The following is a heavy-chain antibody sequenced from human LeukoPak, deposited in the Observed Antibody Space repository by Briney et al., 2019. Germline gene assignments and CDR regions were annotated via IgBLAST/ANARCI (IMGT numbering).Heavy chain of an antibody. CDR1: GGTFSSYA. V-gene: IGHV1-69*01. CDR2: IIPIFGTA. J-gene: IGHJ4*02. Sequence: SVKVSYKASGGTFSSYAISRVRQAPGQGLEWMGGIIPIFGTANYAQKFQGRVAITADESTSTAYMELSSLRSEDTAVYYCARGGYYGSGSYYALDYWGQGTLVTVSS. D-gene: IGHD3-10*01. CDR3: ARGGYYGSGSYYALDY.